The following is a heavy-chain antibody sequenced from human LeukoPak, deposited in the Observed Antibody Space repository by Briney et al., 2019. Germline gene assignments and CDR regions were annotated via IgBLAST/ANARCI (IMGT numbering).Heavy chain of an antibody. D-gene: IGHD6-19*01. J-gene: IGHJ4*02. CDR2: IYGGGST. CDR1: GFTDINNQ. Sequence: GGSLTLSCAASGFTDINNQMTRVRQAPGQALEWVSVIYGGGSTYYADSVKGRFTISRDNSKNTLYLQMSSLRAEDTAVYYCARGGGAVSLDHWGQGTLVTVSS. V-gene: IGHV3-53*01. CDR3: ARGGGAVSLDH.